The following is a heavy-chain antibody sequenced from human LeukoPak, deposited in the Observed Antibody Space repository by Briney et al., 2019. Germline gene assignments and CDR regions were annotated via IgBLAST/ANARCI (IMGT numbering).Heavy chain of an antibody. CDR2: IYYTGST. J-gene: IGHJ3*02. CDR1: GGSIGTYY. D-gene: IGHD2-2*01. CDR3: ARPSIPSAAASALDI. V-gene: IGHV4-59*08. Sequence: SETLSLTCSVSGGSIGTYYWTWIRQPLGKGLEWIGYIYYTGSTNYNPSLKSRATMSVDTSKSQVSLKMTSVTVADTAVYYCARPSIPSAAASALDIWGQGTMVTVSS.